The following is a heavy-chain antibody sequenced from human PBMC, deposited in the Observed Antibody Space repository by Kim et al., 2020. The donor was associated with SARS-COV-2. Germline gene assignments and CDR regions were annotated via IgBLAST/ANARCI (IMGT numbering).Heavy chain of an antibody. D-gene: IGHD2-15*01. J-gene: IGHJ6*02. V-gene: IGHV4-59*01. CDR3: ARAYCSGGSCYYYYGMDV. Sequence: KSRVTISVDTSKNQFSLKLSSVTAADTAVYYCARAYCSGGSCYYYYGMDVWGQGTTVTVSS.